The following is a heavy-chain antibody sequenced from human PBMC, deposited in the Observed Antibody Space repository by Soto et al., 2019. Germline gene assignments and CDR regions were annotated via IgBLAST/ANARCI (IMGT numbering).Heavy chain of an antibody. J-gene: IGHJ6*02. CDR2: IIPIFGTA. CDR3: ARGLYSGVDSGYDQAWRTSMDV. D-gene: IGHD5-12*01. V-gene: IGHV1-69*13. CDR1: GGTFSSYA. Sequence: GASVKVSCKASGGTFSSYAISWVRLAPGQGLEWMGGIIPIFGTANYAQKFQGRVTITADESTSTAYMEQNNLRSEDTAVYYCARGLYSGVDSGYDQAWRTSMDVWGQGTTVTVSS.